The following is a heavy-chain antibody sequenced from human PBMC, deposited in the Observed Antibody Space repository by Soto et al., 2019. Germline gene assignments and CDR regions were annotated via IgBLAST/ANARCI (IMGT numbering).Heavy chain of an antibody. CDR1: GFTFRNYG. V-gene: IGHV3-48*01. CDR2: IGIGSSTK. J-gene: IGHJ2*01. CDR3: ARDPPQYYYGSGSYGTGWYFDL. D-gene: IGHD3-10*01. Sequence: PGGSLRLSCAASGFTFRNYGMNWVRQAPGKGLEWVAYIGIGSSTKYYADSVKGRFTISRDNAKNSLYLQMNSLRAEDTAVYYCARDPPQYYYGSGSYGTGWYFDLWGRGTLVTVSS.